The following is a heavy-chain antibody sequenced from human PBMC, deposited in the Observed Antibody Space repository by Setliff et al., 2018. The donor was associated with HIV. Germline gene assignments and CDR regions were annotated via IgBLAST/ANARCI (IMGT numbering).Heavy chain of an antibody. D-gene: IGHD4-17*01. V-gene: IGHV1-18*01. CDR3: ARDDYGDYVGDY. CDR1: GYNFITFG. J-gene: IGHJ4*02. Sequence: ASVKVSCKASGYNFITFGINWVRQAPGQGLEWMGWISTYNGNTDYAQKLQGRVTMTTDTSTSTAYMELRSLRSDDSAVYYCARDDYGDYVGDYWGQGTLVTVSS. CDR2: ISTYNGNT.